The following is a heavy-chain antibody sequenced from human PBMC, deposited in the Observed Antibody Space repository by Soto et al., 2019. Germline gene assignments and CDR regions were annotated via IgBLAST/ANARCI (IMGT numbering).Heavy chain of an antibody. CDR1: GGSISSYY. V-gene: IGHV4-59*01. J-gene: IGHJ5*02. CDR3: ARDRGYGDYDNWFDP. D-gene: IGHD4-17*01. Sequence: PSETLSLTCTVSGGSISSYYWSWIRQPPGKGLEWIGYIYYSGSTNYNPSLKSRVTISVDTSKNQFSLKLSSVTAADTAVYYCARDRGYGDYDNWFDPWGQGTLVTAPQ. CDR2: IYYSGST.